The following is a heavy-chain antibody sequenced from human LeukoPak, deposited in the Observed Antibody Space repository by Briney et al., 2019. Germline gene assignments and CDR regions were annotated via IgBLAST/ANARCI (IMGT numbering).Heavy chain of an antibody. CDR2: IYPGDFDT. V-gene: IGHV5-51*01. J-gene: IGHJ3*02. CDR1: GYSFTSYW. Sequence: GESLKISSKGSGYSFTSYWIGWVRQMPGKGLEWMGIIYPGDFDTRYSPSFQGQVTISADKSISTAYLQWSSLKASDTAMYYCARPPGGFVDTAMVDAFDIWGQGTMVTVSS. CDR3: ARPPGGFVDTAMVDAFDI. D-gene: IGHD5-18*01.